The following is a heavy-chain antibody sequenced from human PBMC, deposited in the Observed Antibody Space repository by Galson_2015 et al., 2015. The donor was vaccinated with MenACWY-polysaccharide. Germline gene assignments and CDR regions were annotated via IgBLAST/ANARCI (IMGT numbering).Heavy chain of an antibody. CDR1: GGSISSTNW. D-gene: IGHD5-24*01. J-gene: IGHJ4*02. V-gene: IGHV4-4*02. Sequence: SETLCLTCAVSGGSISSTNWWVWVRQPPGKGLEWIGEIYRSGSTSYNPSLKSRVTMSVDKSKNQFSLKLSSVTAADTAVYYCATRLHTAGQYYFDYWGQGTLVTVSS. CDR3: ATRLHTAGQYYFDY. CDR2: IYRSGST.